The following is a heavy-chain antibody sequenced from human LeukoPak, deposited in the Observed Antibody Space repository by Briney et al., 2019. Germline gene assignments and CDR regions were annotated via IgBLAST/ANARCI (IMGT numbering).Heavy chain of an antibody. CDR2: ISYDGSNK. CDR1: GFTFGRYA. D-gene: IGHD6-19*01. Sequence: GTSLRLSCAASGFTFGRYALHWVRQAPAKGLEWMAVISYDGSNKYYADSVKGRFTISRDSSKNTVSLQMNSLRAEDTAMYYCARDSRGLISVAGIDYWGQGTLVTVSS. J-gene: IGHJ4*02. CDR3: ARDSRGLISVAGIDY. V-gene: IGHV3-30-3*01.